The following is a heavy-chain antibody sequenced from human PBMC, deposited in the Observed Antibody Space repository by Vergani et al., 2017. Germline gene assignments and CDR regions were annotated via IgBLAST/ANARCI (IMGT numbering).Heavy chain of an antibody. CDR1: GYTFTSYG. CDR2: ISAYNGNT. Sequence: QVQLVQSGAEVKKPGASVKVSCKASGYTFTSYGIRWVRQAPGQGLEWMGWISAYNGNTHYAQKLQGRVTMTTDTSTSTAYMELRSLRSDDTAVYYCARERYCSSTSCAANWFDPWGQGTLVTVSS. V-gene: IGHV1-18*01. J-gene: IGHJ5*02. CDR3: ARERYCSSTSCAANWFDP. D-gene: IGHD2-2*01.